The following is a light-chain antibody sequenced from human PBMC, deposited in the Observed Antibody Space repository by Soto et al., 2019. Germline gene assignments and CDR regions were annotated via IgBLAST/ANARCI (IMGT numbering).Light chain of an antibody. J-gene: IGKJ5*01. CDR3: QQSYRTPPIT. V-gene: IGKV1-39*01. Sequence: DIQMTQSPSSLSASGGERVTISCRASQSISSWLAWYQQKPGKAPKLLIYDASSLESGVPSRFSGSGSGTDFTLTISSLQPEGFATYYCQQSYRTPPITFGQGTRLEIK. CDR1: QSISSW. CDR2: DAS.